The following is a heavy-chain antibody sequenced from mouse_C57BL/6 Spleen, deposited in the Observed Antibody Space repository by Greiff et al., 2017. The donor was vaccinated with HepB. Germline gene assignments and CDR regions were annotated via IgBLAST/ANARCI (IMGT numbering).Heavy chain of an antibody. Sequence: ESGPGLVKPSQSLSLTCSVTGYSITSGYYWNWIRQFPGNKLEWMGYISYDGSNNYNPSLKNRISITRDTSKNQFFLKLNSVTTEDTATYYCSGNRYFDVWGTGTTVTVSS. V-gene: IGHV3-6*01. CDR2: ISYDGSN. CDR3: SGNRYFDV. J-gene: IGHJ1*03. CDR1: GYSITSGYY. D-gene: IGHD1-3*01.